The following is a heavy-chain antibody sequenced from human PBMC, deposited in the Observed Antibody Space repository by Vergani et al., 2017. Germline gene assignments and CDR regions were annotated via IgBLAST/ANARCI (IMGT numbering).Heavy chain of an antibody. J-gene: IGHJ5*02. Sequence: EVQLVESGGGLVQPGGSLRLSCAASGFTFSSYSMNWVRQAPGKGLEWVSYISSSSSTTYYADSVKGRFTISRDNAKNSLYLQMNSLRAEDTAVYYCARGTDVVVPAADARYNWFDPWGQGTLVTVSS. V-gene: IGHV3-48*01. CDR1: GFTFSSYS. D-gene: IGHD2-2*01. CDR3: ARGTDVVVPAADARYNWFDP. CDR2: ISSSSSTT.